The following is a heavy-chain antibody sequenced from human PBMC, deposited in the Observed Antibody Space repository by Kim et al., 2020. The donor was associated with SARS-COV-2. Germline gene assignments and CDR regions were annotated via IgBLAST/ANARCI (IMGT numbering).Heavy chain of an antibody. Sequence: GESLKISCQASGYSFTYYWIGWVRQMPGKGLEWMGIIYPGDSDTRYSPSFQGQVTISADKSISTAYLQWSSLKASDTAMYYCARHREAGIIRGGVDYWGQGPLVTVSS. D-gene: IGHD3-16*01. J-gene: IGHJ4*02. V-gene: IGHV5-51*01. CDR3: ARHREAGIIRGGVDY. CDR2: IYPGDSDT. CDR1: GYSFTYYW.